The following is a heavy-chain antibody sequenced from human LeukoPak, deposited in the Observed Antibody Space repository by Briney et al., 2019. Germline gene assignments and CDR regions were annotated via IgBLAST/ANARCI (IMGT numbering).Heavy chain of an antibody. Sequence: SETLSLTCTVSGGSISSYYWSWIRQPPGKGLEWIGYIHYSGNTNYNPSLKSRVTISVDTSKNQFSLKLSSVTAADTAVYYCARVRSHWGLEWSNYYYYYMDVWGKGTTVTVSS. V-gene: IGHV4-59*01. CDR1: GGSISSYY. CDR3: ARVRSHWGLEWSNYYYYYMDV. D-gene: IGHD3-3*01. J-gene: IGHJ6*03. CDR2: IHYSGNT.